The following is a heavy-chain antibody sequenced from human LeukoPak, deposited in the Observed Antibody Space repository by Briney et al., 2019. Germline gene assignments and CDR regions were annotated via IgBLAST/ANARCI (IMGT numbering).Heavy chain of an antibody. Sequence: GRSLRLSCAASGFTFDNYRMSWVRQAPGKGLEWVSTVNADGGNTYYADSVKGRFTIFRDNSKSTLILQMNSLRVEDTALYYCTKRVKYGGTWDHFADWGQGTLVTVSS. V-gene: IGHV3-23*01. D-gene: IGHD1-26*01. CDR1: GFTFDNYR. CDR2: VNADGGNT. CDR3: TKRVKYGGTWDHFAD. J-gene: IGHJ4*02.